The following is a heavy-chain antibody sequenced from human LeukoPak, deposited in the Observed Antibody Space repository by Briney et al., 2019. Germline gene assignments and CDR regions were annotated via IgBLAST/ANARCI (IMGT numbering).Heavy chain of an antibody. J-gene: IGHJ4*02. CDR2: ISWKSGTI. Sequence: PGGSLRLSCEASGFTFDDYAMHWVRQAPGKGLEWVSGISWKSGTIGYADSVKGRFTISRDNAKNSLNLQMDSLRSEDTAVYYCARLDDSSGYYYFDYWGQGTLVAVSS. CDR1: GFTFDDYA. V-gene: IGHV3-9*01. D-gene: IGHD3-22*01. CDR3: ARLDDSSGYYYFDY.